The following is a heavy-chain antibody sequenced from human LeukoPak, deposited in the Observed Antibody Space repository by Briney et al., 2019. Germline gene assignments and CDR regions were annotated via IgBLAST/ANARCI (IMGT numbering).Heavy chain of an antibody. CDR2: INHSGST. D-gene: IGHD5-18*01. J-gene: IGHJ4*02. V-gene: IGHV4-34*01. CDR3: ARGGDVDTAMGDFDY. Sequence: SETLSLTCAVYGGSFSGYYWSWIRQPPGKGLEWIGEINHSGSTNYNPSLKSRVTISVDTSKNQFSLKLSSVTAADTAVYYCARGGDVDTAMGDFDYWGQRTLVTVSS. CDR1: GGSFSGYY.